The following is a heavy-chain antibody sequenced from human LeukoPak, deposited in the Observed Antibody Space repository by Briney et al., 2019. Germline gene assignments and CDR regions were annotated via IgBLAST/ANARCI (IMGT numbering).Heavy chain of an antibody. CDR3: ARGLLFWAEDY. CDR1: GYTFTSYD. D-gene: IGHD3-10*02. J-gene: IGHJ4*02. V-gene: IGHV1-8*01. Sequence: ASVKVSCKASGYTFTSYDINWVRQATGQGLEWMGWMNPTSGNTGYAQKFQGRVTMTRNTSISTAYMELSSLRSEDTAVYYSARGLLFWAEDYWGQGTLVTVSS. CDR2: MNPTSGNT.